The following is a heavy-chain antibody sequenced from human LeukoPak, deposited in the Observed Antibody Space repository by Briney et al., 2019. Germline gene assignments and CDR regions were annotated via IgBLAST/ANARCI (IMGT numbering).Heavy chain of an antibody. J-gene: IGHJ5*02. CDR2: ISDTGGRT. D-gene: IGHD3-3*01. Sequence: GGSLRLSCASSGFSFSDSAVSWVRHSPGEGLKWVSSISDTGGRTYYADSVKGRFTITRDNSRNTVNLQMNGLRADDTARYSCAKGGQDFDFWRFDLWGQGILVIVSS. CDR3: AKGGQDFDFWRFDL. CDR1: GFSFSDSA. V-gene: IGHV3-23*01.